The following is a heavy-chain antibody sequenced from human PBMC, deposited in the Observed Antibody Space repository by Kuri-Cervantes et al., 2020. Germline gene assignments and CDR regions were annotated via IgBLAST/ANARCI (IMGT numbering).Heavy chain of an antibody. D-gene: IGHD1-26*01. V-gene: IGHV4-61*02. CDR3: ARDLMGAYSGSYYKGGYYYYYYGMDV. Sequence: SETLSLTCTVSGGSISSGSYYWSWIRQPAGKGLEWIGRIYTSGSTNYNPSLKSRVTISVDTSKNQFSLKLSSVTAADTAVYYCARDLMGAYSGSYYKGGYYYYYYGMDVWGQGTTVTVSS. CDR1: GGSISSGSYY. J-gene: IGHJ6*02. CDR2: IYTSGST.